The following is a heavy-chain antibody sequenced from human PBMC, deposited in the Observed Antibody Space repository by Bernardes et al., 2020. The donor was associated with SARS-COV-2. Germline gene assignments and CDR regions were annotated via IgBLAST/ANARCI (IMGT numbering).Heavy chain of an antibody. CDR2: ITGSGGGI. V-gene: IGHV3-9*01. Sequence: SLSLSCAASRFTFSNFAMTWVRQAPGQGLVWVSAITGSGGGIGYADSVKGRFTISRDNAKNSLYLQMNSLRAEDTALYYCAKDISPIAVAGFGMDVWGQGTTVTVSS. J-gene: IGHJ6*02. CDR3: AKDISPIAVAGFGMDV. D-gene: IGHD6-19*01. CDR1: RFTFSNFA.